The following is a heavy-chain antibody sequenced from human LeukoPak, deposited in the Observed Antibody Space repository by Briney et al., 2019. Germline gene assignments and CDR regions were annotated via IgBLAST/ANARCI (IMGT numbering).Heavy chain of an antibody. CDR2: ISYDGSNK. J-gene: IGHJ4*02. CDR1: GFTLRSYT. Sequence: GGSLRLSCAASGFTLRSYTMNWVRQAPGKGLEWVAVISYDGSNKYYADSVKGRFTISRDNSKNTLYLQMNSLRAEDTAVYYCAKDGRIVGATIGYWGQGTLVTVSS. CDR3: AKDGRIVGATIGY. D-gene: IGHD1-26*01. V-gene: IGHV3-30*18.